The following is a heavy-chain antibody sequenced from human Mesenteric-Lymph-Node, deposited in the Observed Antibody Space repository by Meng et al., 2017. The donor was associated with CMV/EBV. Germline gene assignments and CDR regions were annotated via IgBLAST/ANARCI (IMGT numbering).Heavy chain of an antibody. Sequence: GGSLRLSCAASGFTFSDYWMTWVRQAPGKGLEWVASIKLDGSEKKYVDSLKGRFTISRDNAKNSLYLQMNSLRDEDTAVYYCARHECSKSSCYDFWGQGSLVTVSS. CDR2: IKLDGSEK. V-gene: IGHV3-7*01. J-gene: IGHJ4*02. CDR3: ARHECSKSSCYDF. CDR1: GFTFSDYW. D-gene: IGHD2-15*01.